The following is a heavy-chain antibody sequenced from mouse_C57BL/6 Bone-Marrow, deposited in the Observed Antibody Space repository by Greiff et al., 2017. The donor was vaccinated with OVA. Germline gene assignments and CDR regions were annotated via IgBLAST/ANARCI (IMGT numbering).Heavy chain of an antibody. CDR1: GFTFSSYA. V-gene: IGHV5-4*01. CDR2: ISDGGSYT. J-gene: IGHJ1*03. CDR3: AIYPYYYGWYFDV. Sequence: EVQGVESGGGLVKPGGSLKLSCAASGFTFSSYAMSWVRQTPEKRLEWVATISDGGSYTYYPDNVKGRFTISRDNAKNNLYLQMSNLKSEDTAMYYCAIYPYYYGWYFDVWGTGTTVTVSA. D-gene: IGHD1-1*01.